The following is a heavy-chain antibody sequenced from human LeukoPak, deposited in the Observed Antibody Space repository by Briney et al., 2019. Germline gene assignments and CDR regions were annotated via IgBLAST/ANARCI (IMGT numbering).Heavy chain of an antibody. CDR3: ARRRWHFDY. CDR2: IYYSGST. J-gene: IGHJ4*02. Sequence: SETLSLTCTVSGGSISSYYWSWIRQPPGKGLEWIGYIYYSGSTNYNPSLKSRVTISVDTSKNQFSLKLSSVTAADTAVYYCARRRWHFDYWGQGTLVTVPS. CDR1: GGSISSYY. D-gene: IGHD4-23*01. V-gene: IGHV4-59*08.